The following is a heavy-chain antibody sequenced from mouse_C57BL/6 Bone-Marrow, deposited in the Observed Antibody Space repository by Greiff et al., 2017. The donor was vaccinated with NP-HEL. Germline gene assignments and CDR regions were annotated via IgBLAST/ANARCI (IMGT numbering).Heavy chain of an antibody. D-gene: IGHD1-1*01. CDR3: ARLNYYGRGAMDY. CDR1: GYTFTDYY. Sequence: VQLKESGPVLVKPGASVKMSCKASGYTFTDYYMNWVKQSHGKSLEWIGVINPYNGGTSYNQKFKGKATLTVDKSSSTAYMELNSLTSEDSAVYYCARLNYYGRGAMDYWGQGTSVTVSS. J-gene: IGHJ4*01. CDR2: INPYNGGT. V-gene: IGHV1-19*01.